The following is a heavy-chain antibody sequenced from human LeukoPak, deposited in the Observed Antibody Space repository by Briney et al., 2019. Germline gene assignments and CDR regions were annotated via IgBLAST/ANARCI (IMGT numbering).Heavy chain of an antibody. J-gene: IGHJ5*02. D-gene: IGHD4-17*01. V-gene: IGHV1-69*04. CDR1: GGTFSSYT. CDR2: IIPILGIA. Sequence: SVKVSCKASGGTFSSYTTSWVRQAPGQGLEWMGRIIPILGIANYAQKFQGRVTITADKSTSTAYMELSSLRSEDTAVYYCARDPDSDYGDYDGFDPWGQGTLVTVSS. CDR3: ARDPDSDYGDYDGFDP.